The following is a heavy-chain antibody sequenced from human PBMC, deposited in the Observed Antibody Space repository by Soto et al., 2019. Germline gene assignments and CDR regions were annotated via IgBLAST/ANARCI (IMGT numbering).Heavy chain of an antibody. CDR2: IKSKTDGGTT. CDR3: TPLALKYISGWYKFSE. CDR1: GFTFSNVW. J-gene: IGHJ4*02. V-gene: IGHV3-15*07. D-gene: IGHD6-19*01. Sequence: EVQLVESGGGVVKPGGSLRLSCAASGFTFSNVWMNWVRQAPGKGLEWVGRIKSKTDGGTTDDAAPVKGRFTISRDDSKNTLYLQRNRLKTADPAVYDCTPLALKYISGWYKFSEWGQRPLVTVS.